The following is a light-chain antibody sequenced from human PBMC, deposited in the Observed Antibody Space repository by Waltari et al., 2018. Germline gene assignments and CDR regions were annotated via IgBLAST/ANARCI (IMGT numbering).Light chain of an antibody. CDR3: ATWDDSMNGHCV. CDR2: RNN. CDR1: SSNIGAND. V-gene: IGLV1-44*01. Sequence: SALSPPPPASGTPGQRVATPCSGSSSNIGANDLNWYHQLPPKTPTLLIHRNNPRPPWGPHRFSAAKSGTSASLAIIGLQSEDEADYYCATWDDSMNGHCVFGGGTKVTVL. J-gene: IGLJ3*02.